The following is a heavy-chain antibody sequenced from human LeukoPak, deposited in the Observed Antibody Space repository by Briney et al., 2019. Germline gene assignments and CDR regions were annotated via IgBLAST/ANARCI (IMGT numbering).Heavy chain of an antibody. J-gene: IGHJ5*02. CDR1: GGSISSYY. D-gene: IGHD1-26*01. V-gene: IGHV4-59*01. CDR3: ARGRIVGATEPWFDP. Sequence: SETLSLTCIVSGGSISSYYWSWIRQPPGKGLEWIGYIYYSGSTNYNPSLKSRVTISVDTSKNQFSLKLSSVTAADTAVYYCARGRIVGATEPWFDPWGQGTLVTVSS. CDR2: IYYSGST.